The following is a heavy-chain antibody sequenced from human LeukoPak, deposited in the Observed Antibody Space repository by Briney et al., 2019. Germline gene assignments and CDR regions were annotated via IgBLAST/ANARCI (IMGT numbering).Heavy chain of an antibody. Sequence: PSETLSLTCTVSGGSISSSGYYWGWIRQPAGKGLEWIGRIYTSGSTNYNPSLKSRVTISVDTSKNQFSLKLSSVTAADTAVYYCARDDGYSSSWYPIDYWGQGTLVTVSS. J-gene: IGHJ4*02. CDR3: ARDDGYSSSWYPIDY. V-gene: IGHV4-61*02. CDR1: GGSISSSGYY. D-gene: IGHD6-13*01. CDR2: IYTSGST.